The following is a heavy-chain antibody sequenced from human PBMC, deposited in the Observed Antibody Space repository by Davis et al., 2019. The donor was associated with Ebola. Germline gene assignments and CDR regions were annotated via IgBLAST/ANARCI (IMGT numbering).Heavy chain of an antibody. CDR2: IKQDGSEK. V-gene: IGHV3-7*01. D-gene: IGHD2-15*01. CDR1: GFTFSSYW. Sequence: GGSLRLSCAASGFTFSSYWMSWVRQAPGKGLEWVANIKQDGSEKYYVDSVKGRFTISRDNAKNSLFLQMNSLGAEDTAVYYCARGYQVVVAATFDYWGQGILVTVSS. CDR3: ARGYQVVVAATFDY. J-gene: IGHJ4*02.